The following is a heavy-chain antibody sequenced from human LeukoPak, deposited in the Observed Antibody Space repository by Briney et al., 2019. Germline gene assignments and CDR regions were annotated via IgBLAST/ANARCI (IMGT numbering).Heavy chain of an antibody. J-gene: IGHJ6*02. CDR1: GGTFSGYA. CDR3: ARPIAAAGYYYYYGMDV. V-gene: IGHV1-69*01. Sequence: GSSVKVSCKASGGTFSGYAISWVRQAPGQGLEWMGGIIPIFGTANYAQKFQGRVTITADESTSTAYMELSSLRSEDTAVYYCARPIAAAGYYYYYGMDVWGQGTTVTISS. D-gene: IGHD6-13*01. CDR2: IIPIFGTA.